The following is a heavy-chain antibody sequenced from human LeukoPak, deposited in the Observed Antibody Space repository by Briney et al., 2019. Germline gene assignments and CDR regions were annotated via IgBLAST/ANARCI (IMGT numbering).Heavy chain of an antibody. Sequence: GGSLRLSCAASGFTFSDYYMCWIRQAPGKGLEWVSYISSSGSTIYYADSVKGRFTISRDNAKNSLYLQMNSLRAEDTAVYYCARHSSSHDYFDYWGQGTLVTVSS. V-gene: IGHV3-11*04. J-gene: IGHJ4*02. D-gene: IGHD6-19*01. CDR2: ISSSGSTI. CDR3: ARHSSSHDYFDY. CDR1: GFTFSDYY.